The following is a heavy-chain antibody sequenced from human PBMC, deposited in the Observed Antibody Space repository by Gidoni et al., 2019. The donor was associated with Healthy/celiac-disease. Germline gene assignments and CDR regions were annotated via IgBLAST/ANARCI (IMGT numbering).Heavy chain of an antibody. V-gene: IGHV4-34*01. D-gene: IGHD2-15*01. CDR1: GGSFSGYY. Sequence: QVQLQQWGAGLLKPSETLSLTCAVYGGSFSGYYWSWIRQPPGKGLEWIGEINHSGSTNYNPSLKSRVTISVDTSKNQFSLKLSSVTAADTAVYYCARGEVKGYCSGGSCYRTDYYYYYGMDVWGQGTTVTVSS. J-gene: IGHJ6*02. CDR3: ARGEVKGYCSGGSCYRTDYYYYYGMDV. CDR2: INHSGST.